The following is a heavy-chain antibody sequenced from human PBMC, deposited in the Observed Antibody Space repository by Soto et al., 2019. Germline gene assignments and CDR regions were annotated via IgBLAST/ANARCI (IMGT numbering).Heavy chain of an antibody. CDR2: ISSSSSYI. D-gene: IGHD2-8*01. CDR1: GFTFSSYS. Sequence: EVQLVESGGGLVKPGGSLRLSCAASGFTFSSYSMNWVRQAPGKGLEWVSSISSSSSYIYYADSVKGRFTISRDNAKNSLYLQMNSLRAEDTAVYYCARDHLEWFYGMDVWGQGTTVTVSS. V-gene: IGHV3-21*01. J-gene: IGHJ6*02. CDR3: ARDHLEWFYGMDV.